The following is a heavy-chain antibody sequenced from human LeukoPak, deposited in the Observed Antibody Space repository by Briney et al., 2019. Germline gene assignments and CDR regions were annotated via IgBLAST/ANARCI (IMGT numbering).Heavy chain of an antibody. D-gene: IGHD3-22*01. V-gene: IGHV4-4*07. J-gene: IGHJ3*02. CDR2: IYTSGST. CDR1: GYSISSGYY. CDR3: AREDYDSSGYYRHAFDI. Sequence: SETLSLTCNVSGYSISSGYYWSWIRQPAGKGLEWIGRIYTSGSTNYNPSLKSRVTMSVDTSKNQFSLKLSSVTAADTAVYYCAREDYDSSGYYRHAFDIWGQGTMVTVSS.